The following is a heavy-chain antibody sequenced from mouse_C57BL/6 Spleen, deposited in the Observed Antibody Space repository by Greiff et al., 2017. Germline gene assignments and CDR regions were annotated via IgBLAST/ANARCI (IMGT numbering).Heavy chain of an antibody. Sequence: LVESGPELVKPGASVKMSCKASGYAFSSSWMNWVKQRPGKGLEWIGRIDPGDGDTNYNGKFKGKATMTADNSSSTAYMQHSSLTSEDSAVYFCARDGMVVARSFDYWGQGTTLTVSS. CDR1: GYAFSSSW. V-gene: IGHV1-82*01. CDR3: ARDGMVVARSFDY. J-gene: IGHJ2*01. D-gene: IGHD1-1*01. CDR2: IDPGDGDT.